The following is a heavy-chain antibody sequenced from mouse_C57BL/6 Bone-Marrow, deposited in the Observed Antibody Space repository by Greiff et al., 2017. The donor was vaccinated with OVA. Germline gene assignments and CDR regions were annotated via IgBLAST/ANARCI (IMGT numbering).Heavy chain of an antibody. Sequence: EVMLVESGEGLVKPGGSLKLSCAASGFTFSSYAMSWVRQTPEKRLEWVAYISSGGGYIYYADTVKGRFTITRDNTRNTLYLQMSSLKSEDTAMYYYTREDYCSGNFGYWGKGATLTVAS. J-gene: IGHJ2*01. CDR1: GFTFSSYA. CDR3: TREDYCSGNFGY. V-gene: IGHV5-9-1*02. CDR2: ISSGGGYI. D-gene: IGHD1-1*01.